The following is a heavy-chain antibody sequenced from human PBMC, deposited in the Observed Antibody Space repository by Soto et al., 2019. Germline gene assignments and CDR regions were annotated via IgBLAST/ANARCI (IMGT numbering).Heavy chain of an antibody. D-gene: IGHD6-13*01. CDR1: GGSISSGGYY. J-gene: IGHJ6*02. Sequence: QVQLQESGPGLVKPSQTLSLTCTVSGGSISSGGYYWSWIRQHPGKGLEWIGYIYYSGSTYYNPSLKSRVTTSVDTSKNQFPLKLSSVTAADTAVYYCASASPSWRSWTGDYYYYGMDVWGQGTTVTVSS. CDR3: ASASPSWRSWTGDYYYYGMDV. CDR2: IYYSGST. V-gene: IGHV4-31*03.